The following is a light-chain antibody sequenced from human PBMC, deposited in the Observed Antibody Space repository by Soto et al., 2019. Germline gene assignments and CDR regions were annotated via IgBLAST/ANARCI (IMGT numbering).Light chain of an antibody. CDR2: AAS. Sequence: AIQMTQSPSSLSASIGDRVTITCRASQDIRDDLGGYQQKPGKAPNLLIYAASNLQTGVPSRFSGSGSGTDFTLTISSLQPEDFAVYYCQQYGSSPPTVGQGTKVEIK. V-gene: IGKV1-6*01. CDR3: QQYGSSPPT. CDR1: QDIRDD. J-gene: IGKJ1*01.